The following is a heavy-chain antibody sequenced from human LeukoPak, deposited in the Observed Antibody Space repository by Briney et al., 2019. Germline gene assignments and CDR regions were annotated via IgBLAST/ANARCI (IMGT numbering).Heavy chain of an antibody. J-gene: IGHJ4*02. CDR3: ANDRIAAAGIIY. Sequence: GGSLRLSCAASGFTFSSYAVSWVRQAPGKGLEWVSAISGGGGSPYYADSVKGRFTISRDNSKNTLYLQMNSLRAEDTAVYYCANDRIAAAGIIYWGQGTLVTVSS. V-gene: IGHV3-23*01. CDR1: GFTFSSYA. CDR2: ISGGGGSP. D-gene: IGHD6-13*01.